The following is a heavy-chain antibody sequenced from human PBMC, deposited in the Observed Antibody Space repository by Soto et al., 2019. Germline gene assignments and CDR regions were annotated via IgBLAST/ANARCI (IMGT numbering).Heavy chain of an antibody. D-gene: IGHD5-18*01. V-gene: IGHV4-34*01. CDR1: GGSFSCYD. CDR2: INHSGST. Sequence: SETLSLTCAVYGGSFSCYDWTWIRQPPGTGLEWIGEINHSGSTNYNPSLKSRVTISIDTSENQFSLKLNSVTAADTAVYFCAVYTAGGGGDGDWGPGTLVTVSS. CDR3: AVYTAGGGGDGD. J-gene: IGHJ4*02.